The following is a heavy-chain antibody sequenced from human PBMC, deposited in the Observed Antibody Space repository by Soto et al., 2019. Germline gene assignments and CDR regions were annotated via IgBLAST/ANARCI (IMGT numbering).Heavy chain of an antibody. Sequence: AGGSLRLSCAASGFTFTNYAMTWVRQAPGKGLEWVSSISKSGGDTYYADSVKGRFTISRDSSKNTLYLQMNGLRAEDTALYYCAKDTYRTSWYFWGQGTLVTVSS. D-gene: IGHD1-7*01. CDR2: ISKSGGDT. CDR3: AKDTYRTSWYF. V-gene: IGHV3-23*01. CDR1: GFTFTNYA. J-gene: IGHJ4*02.